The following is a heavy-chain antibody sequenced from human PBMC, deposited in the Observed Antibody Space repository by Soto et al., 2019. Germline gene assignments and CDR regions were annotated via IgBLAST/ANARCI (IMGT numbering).Heavy chain of an antibody. Sequence: PSETLSLTCAVYGGSFSGYYWSWIRQPPGKGLEWIGEIKHSGSTNYNPSLKSRVTISVDTSKNQFSLKLSSVTAADTAVYYCARGKNNGMDVWGQGTTVTVSS. CDR1: GGSFSGYY. CDR3: ARGKNNGMDV. J-gene: IGHJ6*02. CDR2: IKHSGST. V-gene: IGHV4-34*01.